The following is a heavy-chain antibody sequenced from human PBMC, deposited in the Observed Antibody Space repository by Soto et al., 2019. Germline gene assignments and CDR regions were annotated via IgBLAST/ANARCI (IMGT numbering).Heavy chain of an antibody. CDR2: IYPGDSDT. J-gene: IGHJ6*02. CDR3: ARQGGAEVGATKYYYAMDV. D-gene: IGHD1-26*01. V-gene: IGHV5-51*01. Sequence: PGESLKISCKGSGYSFSTYWIAWVRQMPGEGLEWMGTIYPGDSDTRYSTSFQGQVTISADKSISTAYLQWSSLKASDTAMYYCARQGGAEVGATKYYYAMDVWGQGTTVTVSS. CDR1: GYSFSTYW.